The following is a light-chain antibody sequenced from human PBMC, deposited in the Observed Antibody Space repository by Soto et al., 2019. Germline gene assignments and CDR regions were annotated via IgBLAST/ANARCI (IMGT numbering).Light chain of an antibody. CDR1: QGISSY. Sequence: PSFLYATVGDRVTITCRASQGISSYLAWYQQKPGKAPKLLIYAASTLQSGVPSRFSGSGSGTEFTLTISSLRPEDFATYYSQQPNSYPPPPTLVGGSKQDI. V-gene: IGKV1-9*01. CDR2: AAS. J-gene: IGKJ4*01. CDR3: QQPNSYPPPPT.